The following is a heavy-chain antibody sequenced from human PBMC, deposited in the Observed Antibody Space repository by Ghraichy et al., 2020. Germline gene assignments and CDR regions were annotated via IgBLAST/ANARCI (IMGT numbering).Heavy chain of an antibody. CDR2: VNSDGSIT. CDR3: IRAYDC. V-gene: IGHV3-74*01. Sequence: GGSLRLSCATSGFTFSSYWMHWVRQAPGKGLVWVSRVNSDGSITNYADSVKGRFTISRDNAKSTLYLQMNSLRVDDTAAYYCIRAYDCWGQGTLVSVSS. J-gene: IGHJ4*02. CDR1: GFTFSSYW. D-gene: IGHD2-21*01.